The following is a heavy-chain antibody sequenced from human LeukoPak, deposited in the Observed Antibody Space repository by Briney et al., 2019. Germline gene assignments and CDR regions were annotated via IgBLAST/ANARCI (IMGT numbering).Heavy chain of an antibody. Sequence: PWETLSLTCAVYGGSFSGYYWSWIRQPAGKGLEWIGEINHSGSTNYNLSLKSRVTISVDTSKNQFSLKLSSVTAADTAVYYCARLYYDSSGYRAAYYYYMDVWGKGTTVTVSS. J-gene: IGHJ6*03. D-gene: IGHD3-22*01. V-gene: IGHV4-34*01. CDR2: INHSGST. CDR3: ARLYYDSSGYRAAYYYYMDV. CDR1: GGSFSGYY.